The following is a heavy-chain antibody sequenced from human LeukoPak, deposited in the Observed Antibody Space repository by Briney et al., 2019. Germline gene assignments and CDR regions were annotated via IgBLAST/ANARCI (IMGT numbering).Heavy chain of an antibody. D-gene: IGHD2-2*01. CDR1: GYTFTSQW. V-gene: IGHV5-51*01. Sequence: GESLKISCKGSGYTFTSQWIGWVRQMPGKGLEWMGIIYPGDSDTRYSPSFQGQVTISADKSISTAYLQWSSLKASDTAMYYCARRGGCCSSTSCYRRSASRKYYYYMDVWGKGTTVTVSS. CDR3: ARRGGCCSSTSCYRRSASRKYYYYMDV. J-gene: IGHJ6*03. CDR2: IYPGDSDT.